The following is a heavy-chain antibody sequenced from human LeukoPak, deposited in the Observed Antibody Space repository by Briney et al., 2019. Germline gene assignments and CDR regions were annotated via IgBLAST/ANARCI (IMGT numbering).Heavy chain of an antibody. Sequence: SETLSLTCTVSGYSISSGYYWGWIRQPPGKGLEWIGSIYHSGSTYYNPSLKSRVTISVDTSKNQFSLKLSSVTAADTAVYYCARERPNYYDDWGQGTLVTVSS. J-gene: IGHJ4*02. CDR1: GYSISSGYY. CDR2: IYHSGST. V-gene: IGHV4-38-2*02. D-gene: IGHD2-8*01. CDR3: ARERPNYYDD.